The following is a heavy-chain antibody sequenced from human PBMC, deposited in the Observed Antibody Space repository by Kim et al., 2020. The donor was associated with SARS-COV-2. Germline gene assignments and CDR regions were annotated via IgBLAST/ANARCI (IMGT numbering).Heavy chain of an antibody. D-gene: IGHD2-15*01. Sequence: GGSLRLSCAASGFTFSSYAMSWVRQAPGKGLEWVSAISGSGGSTYYADSVKGRFTISRDNSKNTLYLQMNSLRAEDTAVYYCAKRDLGYCSGGSCYSGLGNYYYGMDVWGQGTTVTVSS. CDR1: GFTFSSYA. V-gene: IGHV3-23*01. CDR3: AKRDLGYCSGGSCYSGLGNYYYGMDV. CDR2: ISGSGGST. J-gene: IGHJ6*02.